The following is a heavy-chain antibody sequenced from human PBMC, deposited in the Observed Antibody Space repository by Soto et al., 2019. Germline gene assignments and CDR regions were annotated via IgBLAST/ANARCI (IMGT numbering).Heavy chain of an antibody. CDR2: INAGNGNT. J-gene: IGHJ4*02. Sequence: QVQLVQSGAEEKKPGASVKVSCKASGYTFTGYAMHWVRQAPGQRLEWMGWINAGNGNTKYPQKFQGRVTMTRDTPPSTPSMELSTLRSEDTAVNSFARAVAVAADFDYWDQGTLVTAPS. D-gene: IGHD6-19*01. CDR1: GYTFTGYA. CDR3: ARAVAVAADFDY. V-gene: IGHV1-3*05.